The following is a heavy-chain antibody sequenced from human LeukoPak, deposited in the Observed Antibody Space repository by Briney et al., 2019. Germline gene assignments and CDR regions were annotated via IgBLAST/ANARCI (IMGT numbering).Heavy chain of an antibody. CDR3: ARDPTPRLRWYQVPYFDY. J-gene: IGHJ4*02. CDR2: ISSSSSYM. CDR1: GFTFSSYR. Sequence: GGSLRLSCAASGFTFSSYRMNWVRQAPGKGLEWVSSISSSSSYMYYADSVKGRFTISRDNAKNSLYLQMNSLRAEDTAVYYCARDPTPRLRWYQVPYFDYWGQGTLVTVSS. D-gene: IGHD4-23*01. V-gene: IGHV3-21*01.